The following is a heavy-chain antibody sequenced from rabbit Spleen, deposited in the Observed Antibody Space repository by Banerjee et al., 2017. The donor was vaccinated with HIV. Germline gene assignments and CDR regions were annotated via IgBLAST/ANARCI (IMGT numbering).Heavy chain of an antibody. CDR2: ISTSSGSA. V-gene: IGHV1S45*01. CDR3: ARGSRGSGWAGDL. CDR1: GFSLSGSYW. J-gene: IGHJ4*01. Sequence: QEQLVESGGGLVQLEGSLTLTCKASGFSLSGSYWKRWVRQAPGKGLEWNGCISTSSGSASYASWAKGRFTISKTSSTTVTLQMTSLTAADTATCFCARGSRGSGWAGDLWGPGTLVTVS. D-gene: IGHD4-1*01.